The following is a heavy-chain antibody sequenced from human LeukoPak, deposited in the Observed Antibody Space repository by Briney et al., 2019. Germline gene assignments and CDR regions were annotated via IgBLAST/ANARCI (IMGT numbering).Heavy chain of an antibody. CDR1: GGSISSYY. CDR2: ISQSART. D-gene: IGHD3-16*01. V-gene: IGHV4-59*12. J-gene: IGHJ1*01. CDR3: AGVRLGNSGFSEYFEH. Sequence: PSETLSLTCTVSGGSISSYYWSWIRQPPGKGLEWIGEISQSARTNYNPSLKSRVTMSIDKSRNQFSLRMSSVTAADTAVYYCAGVRLGNSGFSEYFEHWGQGTLVTVSS.